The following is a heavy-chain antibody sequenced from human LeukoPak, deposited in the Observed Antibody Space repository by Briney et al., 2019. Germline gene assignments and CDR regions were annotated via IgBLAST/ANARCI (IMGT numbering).Heavy chain of an antibody. CDR2: ISSSGSTI. CDR1: GFTFSSYW. CDR3: YYYYMDV. J-gene: IGHJ6*03. Sequence: PGGSLRLSCAASGFTFSSYWMSWVRQAPGKGLEWVSYISSSGSTIYYADSVKGRFTISRDNAKNSLYARVRKDIQSMVRGQNYYYYYMDVWGKGTTVTISS. D-gene: IGHD3-10*01. V-gene: IGHV3-48*04.